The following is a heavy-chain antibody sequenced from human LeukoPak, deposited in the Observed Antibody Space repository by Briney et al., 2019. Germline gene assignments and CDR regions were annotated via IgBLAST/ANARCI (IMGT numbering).Heavy chain of an antibody. V-gene: IGHV3-30*07. J-gene: IGHJ4*02. D-gene: IGHD6-19*01. CDR3: VREQPGDGWSGFDY. CDR2: IRFDGSRQ. Sequence: GGSLRLSCAASGFTFSNFAMHGVRQAPGKGREWVAVIRFDGSRQHYAESLEGRFTISRDNSKNTVSLQMSSLRTEDTALYYCVREQPGDGWSGFDYWGQGTLVTVSS. CDR1: GFTFSNFA.